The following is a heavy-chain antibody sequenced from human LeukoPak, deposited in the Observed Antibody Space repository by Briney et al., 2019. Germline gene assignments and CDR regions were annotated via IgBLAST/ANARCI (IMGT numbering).Heavy chain of an antibody. Sequence: GGSLRLSCAASGFTFDDYAMHWVRQAPGKDLEWVSGISWNSGSIGYADSVKGRFTSSRDNAKSSLYLQMNSLRAEDTALYYCAKGLPSGWYGGEFDYWGQGTLVTVPS. CDR3: AKGLPSGWYGGEFDY. CDR2: ISWNSGSI. J-gene: IGHJ4*02. V-gene: IGHV3-9*01. D-gene: IGHD6-19*01. CDR1: GFTFDDYA.